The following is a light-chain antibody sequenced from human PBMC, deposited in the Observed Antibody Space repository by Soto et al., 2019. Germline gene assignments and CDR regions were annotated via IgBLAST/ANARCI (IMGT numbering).Light chain of an antibody. CDR1: SSDVGYYNY. CDR2: EVS. Sequence: QSVLTQPASVSGSPGQSITISCTGTSSDVGYYNYVSWYRQHPGKAPRLMIYEVSKRPSGVPDRFSGSKSGNTASLTISGLQAADEADYYCSLYTSENAYVFGTGTKVTVL. J-gene: IGLJ1*01. V-gene: IGLV2-14*01. CDR3: SLYTSENAYV.